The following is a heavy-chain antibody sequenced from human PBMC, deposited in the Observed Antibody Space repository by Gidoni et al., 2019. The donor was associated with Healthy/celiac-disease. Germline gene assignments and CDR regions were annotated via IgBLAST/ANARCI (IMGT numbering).Heavy chain of an antibody. Sequence: GYADSVKGRFTISRDNAKNSLYLQMNSLRAEDTALYHCARAKGPTYLDALDIWGKGTTVTVSS. CDR3: ARAKGPTYLDALDI. V-gene: IGHV3-20*01. J-gene: IGHJ3*02.